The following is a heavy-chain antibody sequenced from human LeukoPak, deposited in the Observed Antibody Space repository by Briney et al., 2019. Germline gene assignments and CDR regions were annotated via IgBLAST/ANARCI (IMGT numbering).Heavy chain of an antibody. CDR2: ISGDGVST. CDR3: AKESGKFDY. V-gene: IGHV3-43*02. J-gene: IGHJ4*02. Sequence: GGSLRLSCVASGLPIADFAMHWVRQAPGKGLEWVSLISGDGVSTFYADSVKGRFSISRDNSKNSLYLEMTSLRTEDAVMYYCAKESGKFDYWGQGTLVAVSS. CDR1: GLPIADFA.